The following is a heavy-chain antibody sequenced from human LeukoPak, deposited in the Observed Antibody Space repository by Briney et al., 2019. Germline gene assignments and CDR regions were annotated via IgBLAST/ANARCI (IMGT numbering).Heavy chain of an antibody. J-gene: IGHJ4*02. D-gene: IGHD3-16*01. Sequence: GGSLRLSCAASGFSVSSNAMSWVRQAPGKAPDWVSGMSAAGGSTYYSDSVKGRFTISRDNSKNTLYLQMNSLRAEDTAVYYCAKWGTGIPFDYWGQGTLVTVS. CDR1: GFSVSSNA. V-gene: IGHV3-23*01. CDR2: MSAAGGST. CDR3: AKWGTGIPFDY.